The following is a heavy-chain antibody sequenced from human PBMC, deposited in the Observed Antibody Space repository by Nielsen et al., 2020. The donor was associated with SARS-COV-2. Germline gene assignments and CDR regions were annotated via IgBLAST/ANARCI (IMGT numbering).Heavy chain of an antibody. CDR3: ARAVSIAVAGNYYYGMDV. J-gene: IGHJ6*02. D-gene: IGHD6-19*01. CDR1: GFTFSSYA. Sequence: GGSLRLSCAASGFTFSSYAMHRVRQAPGKGLEWVAVISYDGSNKYYADSVKGRFTISKDNSKNTLYLQMNSLRAEDTAVYYCARAVSIAVAGNYYYGMDVWGQGTTVTVSS. V-gene: IGHV3-30-3*01. CDR2: ISYDGSNK.